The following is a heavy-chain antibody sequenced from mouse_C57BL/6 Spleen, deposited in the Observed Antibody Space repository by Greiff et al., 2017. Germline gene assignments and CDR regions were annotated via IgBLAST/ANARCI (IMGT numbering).Heavy chain of an antibody. Sequence: EVQLQQSGPELVKPGASVKISCKASGYSFTGYYMNWVKQSPEKSLEWIGEINPSTGGTTYNQKFKAKATLTVDKSSSTAYMQLKSLTSEDSAVYYCARSGAYRNPCDYGGQGTTLTVSS. CDR3: ARSGAYRNPCDY. V-gene: IGHV1-42*01. CDR1: GYSFTGYY. J-gene: IGHJ2*01. CDR2: INPSTGGT. D-gene: IGHD2-1*01.